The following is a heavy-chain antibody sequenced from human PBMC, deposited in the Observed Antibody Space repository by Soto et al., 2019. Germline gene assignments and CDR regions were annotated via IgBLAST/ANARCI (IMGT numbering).Heavy chain of an antibody. Sequence: QVQLQESGPGLVRPSQTLSLTCTVSGGSISYDHYHWTWIRQPPGKGLEWIGYLHYRGSVFYNPSLQIRRTMSVDTSKNRFSLKLSSVTAADTAVYFCSREDDGGDRDYYGLDVWGQGTTVTVSS. V-gene: IGHV4-30-4*01. CDR1: GGSISYDHYH. CDR2: LHYRGSV. J-gene: IGHJ6*02. CDR3: SREDDGGDRDYYGLDV. D-gene: IGHD2-21*02.